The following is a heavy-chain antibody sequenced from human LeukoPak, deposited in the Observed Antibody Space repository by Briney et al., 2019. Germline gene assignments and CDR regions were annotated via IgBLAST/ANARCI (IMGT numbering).Heavy chain of an antibody. CDR2: IYYSGST. V-gene: IGHV4-59*12. Sequence: PSETLSLTCTVSGGSISSYYWSWIRQPPGKGLEWIGYIYYSGSTNYNPSLKSRVTISVDTSKNQFSLKLSSVTAADTAVYYCARDRRAQIQLWSIFDPWGQGTLVTVSS. D-gene: IGHD5-18*01. CDR3: ARDRRAQIQLWSIFDP. J-gene: IGHJ5*02. CDR1: GGSISSYY.